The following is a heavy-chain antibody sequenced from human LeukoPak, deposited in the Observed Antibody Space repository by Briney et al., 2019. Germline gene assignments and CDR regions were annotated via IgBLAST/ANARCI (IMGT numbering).Heavy chain of an antibody. D-gene: IGHD3-3*01. J-gene: IGHJ4*02. Sequence: ASVKVSCKASGCTFTGYYMHWVRQAPGQGLEWMGWINPNSGGTNYAQKFQGRVTMTRDTSISTACMELSRLRSDDTAVYYCARDRTISLGTSKEIKYITIFDYWGQGTLVTVSS. CDR1: GCTFTGYY. CDR2: INPNSGGT. V-gene: IGHV1-2*02. CDR3: ARDRTISLGTSKEIKYITIFDY.